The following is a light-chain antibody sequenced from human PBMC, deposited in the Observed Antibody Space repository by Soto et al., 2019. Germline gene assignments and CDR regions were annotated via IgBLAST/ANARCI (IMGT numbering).Light chain of an antibody. J-gene: IGLJ2*01. Sequence: QSVLTQSPSASASLGASVKLTCTLSSGHSSYAIAWHQQQPEKGPRYLMKLNSDGSHSKGDGIPDRFSGSSSGAERYLTISSLQSEDEADYYCQTWGTGIVVFDGGTQLTVL. V-gene: IGLV4-69*01. CDR3: QTWGTGIVV. CDR2: LNSDGSH. CDR1: SGHSSYA.